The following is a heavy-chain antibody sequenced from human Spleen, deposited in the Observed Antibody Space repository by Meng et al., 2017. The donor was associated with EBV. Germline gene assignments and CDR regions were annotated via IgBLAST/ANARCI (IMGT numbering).Heavy chain of an antibody. V-gene: IGHV7-4-1*02. CDR2: INTNTGNP. CDR1: GHTFPSYA. CDR3: ARFDWLAHY. D-gene: IGHD3-9*01. J-gene: IGHJ4*02. Sequence: QVQLVQSGSELKKPXASVKVSCKASGHTFPSYAMNCVRQAPGQGVEWMGWINTNTGNPTYAQGFTGRFVFSLDTSVSTAYLQISSLKPEDTAVYYCARFDWLAHYWGQGTLVTVSS.